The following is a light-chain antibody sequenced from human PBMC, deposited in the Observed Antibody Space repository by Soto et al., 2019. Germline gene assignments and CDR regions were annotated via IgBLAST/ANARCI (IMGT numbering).Light chain of an antibody. J-gene: IGKJ4*01. CDR1: QSVSSN. CDR2: DAS. Sequence: EIVMTQSPATLSVSTGERATLSCRGSQSVSSNLAWYQQKPGQAPRLLIYDASTRATGIPARFSGSGSGTEYTLTISSLQSEDSAVYYCQQCSWHPFTVTFGGGTKVEIK. V-gene: IGKV3-15*01. CDR3: QQCSWHPFTVT.